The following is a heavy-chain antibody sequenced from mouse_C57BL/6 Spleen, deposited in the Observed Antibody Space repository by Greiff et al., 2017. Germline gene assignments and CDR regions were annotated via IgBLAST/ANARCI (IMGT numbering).Heavy chain of an antibody. J-gene: IGHJ2*01. CDR3: ARPYYYGSSYFDY. V-gene: IGHV1-22*01. CDR2: INPNNGGT. Sequence: EVQLQQSGPELVKPGASVKMSCKASGYTFTDYNMHWVKQSHGKSLEWIGYINPNNGGTSYNQKFKGKATLTVNKSSSTACMELRSLTSEDSAVYYCARPYYYGSSYFDYWGQGTTLTVSS. D-gene: IGHD1-1*01. CDR1: GYTFTDYN.